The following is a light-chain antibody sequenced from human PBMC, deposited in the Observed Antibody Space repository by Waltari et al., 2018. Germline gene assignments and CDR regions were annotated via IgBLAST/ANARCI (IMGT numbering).Light chain of an antibody. Sequence: HSALTQPASVSGSSGQSITLSCTGSSSDIGFYNYVSWYQQHPGKDPKLRIFDVSNRPSGVSNRSSRSKSGNAASLTISGLQAEDDADYYCSSYISSDPLELFGGGTSLTVL. CDR1: SSDIGFYNY. J-gene: IGLJ2*01. V-gene: IGLV2-14*03. CDR2: DVS. CDR3: SSYISSDPLEL.